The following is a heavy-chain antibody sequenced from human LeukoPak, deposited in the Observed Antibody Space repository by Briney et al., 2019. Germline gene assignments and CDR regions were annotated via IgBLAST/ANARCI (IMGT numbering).Heavy chain of an antibody. CDR2: IYYSGST. CDR1: GGSISSYY. J-gene: IGHJ2*01. V-gene: IGHV4-59*01. Sequence: SETLSLTCTVSGGSISSYYWSWIRQPPGKGLEWIGYIYYSGSTNYNPSLKSRVTISVDTSKNQFSLKLSSVTAADTAVYYCARDGTSSGWYWYFDLWGRGTLVTVSS. D-gene: IGHD6-19*01. CDR3: ARDGTSSGWYWYFDL.